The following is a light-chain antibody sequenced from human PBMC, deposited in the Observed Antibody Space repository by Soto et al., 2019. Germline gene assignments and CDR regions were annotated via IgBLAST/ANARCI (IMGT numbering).Light chain of an antibody. Sequence: DIQMTQSPSTLSASVGDGVTITCRASQSISNWLAWYQHKPGKAPKLLIYEASKLESGVPSRFGGSGSGTEFTLTISGLQPDDFATYYCQQYNSYWTFGQGTKV. CDR3: QQYNSYWT. J-gene: IGKJ1*01. V-gene: IGKV1-5*01. CDR2: EAS. CDR1: QSISNW.